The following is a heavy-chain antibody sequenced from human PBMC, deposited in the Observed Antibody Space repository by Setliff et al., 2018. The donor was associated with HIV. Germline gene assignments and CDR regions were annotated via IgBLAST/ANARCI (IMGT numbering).Heavy chain of an antibody. Sequence: GGSLRLSCAASGFTFSSNSLNWVRQAPGKGLEWVSSISSSGTHINYADSVKGRFTIFRDNAKNSLYLQMNSLRDEDTAVYYCARDGGYDYDILTGYYRNYCMDVWGKGTTVTVSS. CDR2: ISSSGTHI. J-gene: IGHJ6*03. CDR3: ARDGGYDYDILTGYYRNYCMDV. D-gene: IGHD3-9*01. CDR1: GFTFSSNS. V-gene: IGHV3-21*06.